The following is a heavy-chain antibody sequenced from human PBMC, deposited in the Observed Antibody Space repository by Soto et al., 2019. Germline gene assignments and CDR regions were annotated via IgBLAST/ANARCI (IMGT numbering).Heavy chain of an antibody. J-gene: IGHJ5*02. V-gene: IGHV5-10-1*01. CDR2: IDPSDSYT. D-gene: IGHD6-13*01. Sequence: GESLKISCKGSGYSFTSYWITWVRQMPGKGLEWMGRIDPSDSYTNYSPSFQGHVTISADKSISSAYLQWSSLKASDTAMYYCARSRYSSRWDWFDPWGQGTPVTVSS. CDR3: ARSRYSSRWDWFDP. CDR1: GYSFTSYW.